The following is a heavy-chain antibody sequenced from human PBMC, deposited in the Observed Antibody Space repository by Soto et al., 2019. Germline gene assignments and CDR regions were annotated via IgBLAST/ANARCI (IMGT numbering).Heavy chain of an antibody. V-gene: IGHV3-64*01. D-gene: IGHD5-12*01. CDR1: GFTFSSYA. Sequence: PGGSLRLSCAASGFTFSSYAMHWVRQAPGKGLEYVSDISSNGGSTYYANSVKGRFTISRDNSNNTLYLQMGSLRAEDMAVYYCARRGYSGYEIDYWGQGTLVTVSS. J-gene: IGHJ4*02. CDR2: ISSNGGST. CDR3: ARRGYSGYEIDY.